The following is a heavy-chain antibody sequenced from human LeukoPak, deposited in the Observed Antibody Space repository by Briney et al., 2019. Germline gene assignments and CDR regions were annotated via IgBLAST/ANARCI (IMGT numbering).Heavy chain of an antibody. J-gene: IGHJ6*02. D-gene: IGHD3-10*01. Sequence: GGSLRLSCAASGFTFSSYSMNWVRQAPGKGLEWVSYISSSSSTIYYADSVKGRFTISRDNAKNSLYLQMNSLRDEDTAVYYCARVGPLWFGELFTPLPYYYYYGMDVWGQGTTVTVSS. CDR1: GFTFSSYS. V-gene: IGHV3-48*02. CDR3: ARVGPLWFGELFTPLPYYYYYGMDV. CDR2: ISSSSSTI.